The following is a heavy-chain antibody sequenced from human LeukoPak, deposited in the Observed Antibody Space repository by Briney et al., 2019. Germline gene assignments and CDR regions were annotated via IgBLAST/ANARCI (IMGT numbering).Heavy chain of an antibody. CDR3: ARDLLEWLATPTLDY. V-gene: IGHV3-21*01. CDR2: ISSSSSYI. D-gene: IGHD3-3*01. Sequence: PGESLRLSCAASGFTFSSYSMNWVRQAPGKGLEWVSSISSSSSYIYYADSVKGRFTISRDNAKNSLYLQMNSLRAEDTAVYYCARDLLEWLATPTLDYWGQGTLVTVSS. J-gene: IGHJ4*02. CDR1: GFTFSSYS.